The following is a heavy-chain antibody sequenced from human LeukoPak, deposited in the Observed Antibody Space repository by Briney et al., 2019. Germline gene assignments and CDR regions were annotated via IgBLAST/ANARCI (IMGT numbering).Heavy chain of an antibody. CDR2: ISSNGGST. V-gene: IGHV3-64D*06. CDR3: VLSTTMVTYFDY. J-gene: IGHJ4*02. Sequence: PGGSLRLSCSASGFTFSRYSMHWVRQAPGKGLEYVSVISSNGGSTYYADSVKGRFTISRDNSKNTLYLQTSSLRAEDTAVYYCVLSTTMVTYFDYWGQGTLVTVSS. CDR1: GFTFSRYS. D-gene: IGHD5-18*01.